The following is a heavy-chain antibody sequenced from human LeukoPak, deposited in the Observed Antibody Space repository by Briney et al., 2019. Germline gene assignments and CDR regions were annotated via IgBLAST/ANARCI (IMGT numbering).Heavy chain of an antibody. CDR2: ISSDGGST. CDR1: GFTFSLYG. CDR3: TKEEGSGTYAY. Sequence: GGSLRLSCAASGFTFSLYGMHWVRQAPGKGLEYVSGISSDGGSTYYGNSVKGRFTISRDNSKNTLFLQTGSLRAEGMAVYYCTKEEGSGTYAYWGQGTLVTVSS. V-gene: IGHV3-64*01. D-gene: IGHD3-10*01. J-gene: IGHJ4*02.